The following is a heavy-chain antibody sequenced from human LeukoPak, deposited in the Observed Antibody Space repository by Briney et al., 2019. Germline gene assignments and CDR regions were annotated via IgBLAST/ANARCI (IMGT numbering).Heavy chain of an antibody. D-gene: IGHD3-10*01. J-gene: IGHJ6*03. V-gene: IGHV4-39*07. CDR1: GGSISSSSYY. Sequence: SETLSLTCTVSGGSISSSSYYWGWIRQPPGKGLEWIGSIYYSGSTYYNPSLKSRVTISVDTSKNQFSLKLSSVTAADTAVYYCARVLRPLIRGVALYYMDVWGKGTTVTVSS. CDR3: ARVLRPLIRGVALYYMDV. CDR2: IYYSGST.